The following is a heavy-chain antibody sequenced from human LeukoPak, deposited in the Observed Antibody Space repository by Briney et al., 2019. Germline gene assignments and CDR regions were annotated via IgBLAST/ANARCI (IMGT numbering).Heavy chain of an antibody. V-gene: IGHV1-69*01. Sequence: ASVKVSCKASGGTFSSYAISWVRQAPGQRLEWMGGIIPIFGTANYAQKFQGRVTITADESTSKAYMELSSLRSEDTAVYYCARSLGYSYGYGTADYWGQGTLVTVSS. J-gene: IGHJ4*02. CDR3: ARSLGYSYGYGTADY. CDR2: IIPIFGTA. D-gene: IGHD5-18*01. CDR1: GGTFSSYA.